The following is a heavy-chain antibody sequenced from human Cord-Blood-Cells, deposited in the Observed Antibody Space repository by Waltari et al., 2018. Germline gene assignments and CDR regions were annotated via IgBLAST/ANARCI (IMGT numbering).Heavy chain of an antibody. J-gene: IGHJ4*02. D-gene: IGHD4-17*01. CDR2: IYYSGST. CDR3: ARHDPGTTVTTWVN. CDR1: GGSISSSSYY. V-gene: IGHV4-39*01. Sequence: QLQLQESGPGLVKPSETLSLTCTVSGGSISSSSYYWGWIRQPPGKGLEWIGSIYYSGSTYYTPPVKSRVTIPVDTSTNQFSLKLSSVTAADTSVYYGARHDPGTTVTTWVNWGQGTLVTVSS.